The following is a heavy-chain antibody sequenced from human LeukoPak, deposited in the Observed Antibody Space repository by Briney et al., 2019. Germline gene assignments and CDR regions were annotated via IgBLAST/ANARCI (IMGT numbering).Heavy chain of an antibody. D-gene: IGHD6-6*01. CDR2: IRYDGSNK. J-gene: IGHJ6*03. V-gene: IGHV3-30*02. Sequence: GGSLRLSCAASGFTFSSYGMHWVRQAPGKGLEWVAFIRYDGSNKYYADSVKGRFTISRDNSKNTLYLQMNSLRAEDTAVYYCAKEGSSSSLHYYYYMDVWGKGTTVTVSS. CDR3: AKEGSSSSLHYYYYMDV. CDR1: GFTFSSYG.